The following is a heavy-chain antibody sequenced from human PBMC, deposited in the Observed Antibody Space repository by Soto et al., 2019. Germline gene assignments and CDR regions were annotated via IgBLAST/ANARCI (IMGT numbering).Heavy chain of an antibody. Sequence: VQLLESGGGLAQPGGSLRLSCAASGFTFSTYTMAWVRQAPGRGPGWVAGVSQDGTAHYADSVKGRFTISGDNSRDTVYLQMITLRGEDTAVYYCAKDMRPDGVWDFDYWGQGTLVTVSS. CDR1: GFTFSTYT. D-gene: IGHD4-17*01. CDR2: VSQDGTA. J-gene: IGHJ4*02. CDR3: AKDMRPDGVWDFDY. V-gene: IGHV3-23*01.